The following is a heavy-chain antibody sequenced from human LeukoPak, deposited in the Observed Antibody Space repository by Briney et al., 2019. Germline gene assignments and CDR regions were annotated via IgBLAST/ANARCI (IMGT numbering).Heavy chain of an antibody. CDR3: ARVGTYYDILTGYKPPVYFDY. Sequence: ASVKVSCKASGYTFTSYGITWVRQAPGQGLERMGWISAYNGNTNYAQKLQGRVTMTTDTSTSTAYMELRSLRSDDTAVYYCARVGTYYDILTGYKPPVYFDYWGQGTLVTVSS. CDR2: ISAYNGNT. D-gene: IGHD3-9*01. V-gene: IGHV1-18*01. CDR1: GYTFTSYG. J-gene: IGHJ4*02.